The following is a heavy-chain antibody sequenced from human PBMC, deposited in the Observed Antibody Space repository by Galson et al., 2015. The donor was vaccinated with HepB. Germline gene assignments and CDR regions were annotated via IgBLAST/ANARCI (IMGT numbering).Heavy chain of an antibody. J-gene: IGHJ3*02. Sequence: SVKVSCKVSGYTLTELSMHWVRQAPGKGLEWMGGFDPEDGETIYAQKFQGRVTMTEDTSTDTAYMELSSLRSEDTAVYYCAGTMVRGVIFAFDIWGQGTMVTVSS. D-gene: IGHD3-10*01. CDR1: GYTLTELS. V-gene: IGHV1-24*01. CDR3: AGTMVRGVIFAFDI. CDR2: FDPEDGET.